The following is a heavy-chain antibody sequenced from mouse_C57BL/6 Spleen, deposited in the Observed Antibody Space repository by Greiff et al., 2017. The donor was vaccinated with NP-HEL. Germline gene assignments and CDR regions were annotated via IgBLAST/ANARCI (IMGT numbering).Heavy chain of an antibody. CDR3: ARDSSSGYVFAY. D-gene: IGHD3-2*02. Sequence: VQLKESGPGMVKPSQSLSLTCTVTGYSITSGYDWHWIRHFPGNKLEWMGYISYSGSTNYNPSLKSRISITHDTSKNHFFLKLNSVTTEDTATYYCARDSSSGYVFAYWGQGTLVTVSA. CDR2: ISYSGST. CDR1: GYSITSGYD. J-gene: IGHJ3*01. V-gene: IGHV3-1*01.